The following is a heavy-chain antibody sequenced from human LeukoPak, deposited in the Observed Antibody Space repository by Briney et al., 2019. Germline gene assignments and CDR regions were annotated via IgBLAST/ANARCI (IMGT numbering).Heavy chain of an antibody. CDR1: GGSISGYY. Sequence: PSETLSLTCTVSGGSISGYYWSWIRQPPGKGLEWIGEINHSGSTNYNPSLKSRVTISVDTSKNQFSLKLSSVTAADTAVYYCARGPYSGSYRYFDYWGQGTLVTVSS. CDR3: ARGPYSGSYRYFDY. J-gene: IGHJ4*02. CDR2: INHSGST. D-gene: IGHD1-26*01. V-gene: IGHV4-34*01.